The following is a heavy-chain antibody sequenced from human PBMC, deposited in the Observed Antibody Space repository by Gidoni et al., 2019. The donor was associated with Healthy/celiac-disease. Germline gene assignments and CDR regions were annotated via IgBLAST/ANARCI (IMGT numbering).Heavy chain of an antibody. J-gene: IGHJ6*02. CDR1: GYTFTIYY. V-gene: IGHV1-46*01. D-gene: IGHD3-9*01. CDR2: INPSGGST. CDR3: ARDRARYYDILTGSSDYYYGMDV. Sequence: QVQLVQSGAEVKKPGASVKVSCKASGYTFTIYYMHWVRQAPGQGLEWMGIINPSGGSTSYAQKFQGRVTMTRDTSTSTVYMELSSLRSEDTAVYYCARDRARYYDILTGSSDYYYGMDVWGQGTTVTVSS.